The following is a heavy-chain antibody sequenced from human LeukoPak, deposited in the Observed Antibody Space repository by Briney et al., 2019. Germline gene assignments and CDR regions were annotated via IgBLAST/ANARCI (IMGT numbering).Heavy chain of an antibody. J-gene: IGHJ6*02. V-gene: IGHV3-49*03. CDR2: IRSKDYGGTT. D-gene: IGHD6-19*01. Sequence: GGSLRLSCTASGFTLGDYAMSWFRQAPGRGGEWEGFIRSKDYGGTTEYAASVKGRFTISRDDSKSIAYLQMNSLKTEDTAVYYCTRVLVAGNRRYYYYYGMDVWGQGTTVTVSS. CDR1: GFTLGDYA. CDR3: TRVLVAGNRRYYYYYGMDV.